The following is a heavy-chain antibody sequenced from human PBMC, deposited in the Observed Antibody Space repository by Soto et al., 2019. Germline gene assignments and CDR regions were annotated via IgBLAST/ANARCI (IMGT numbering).Heavy chain of an antibody. CDR3: ARAPDAGMGIDLDY. CDR1: GGSISSGGYY. V-gene: IGHV4-31*03. D-gene: IGHD5-18*01. J-gene: IGHJ4*02. CDR2: IYYSGST. Sequence: SETLSLTCTVSGGSISSGGYYWSWIRQHPGKGLEWIGYIYYSGSTYYNPSLKSRVTISVDTSKNQFSLKLSSVTAADTAVYYCARAPDAGMGIDLDYWGQGTLVTVSS.